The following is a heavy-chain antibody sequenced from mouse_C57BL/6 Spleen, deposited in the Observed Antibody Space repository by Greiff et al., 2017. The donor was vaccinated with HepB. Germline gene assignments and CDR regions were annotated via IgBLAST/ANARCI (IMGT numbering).Heavy chain of an antibody. V-gene: IGHV1-64*01. Sequence: QVQLQQPGAELVKPGASVKLSCKASGYTFTSYWMHWVKQRPGQGLEWIGMIHPNSGSTNYNEKFKSKATLTVDKSSSTAYMQLSSLTSEDSAVYYCARGYYSNYSYYAMDYWGQGTSVTVSS. D-gene: IGHD2-5*01. CDR2: IHPNSGST. CDR3: ARGYYSNYSYYAMDY. CDR1: GYTFTSYW. J-gene: IGHJ4*01.